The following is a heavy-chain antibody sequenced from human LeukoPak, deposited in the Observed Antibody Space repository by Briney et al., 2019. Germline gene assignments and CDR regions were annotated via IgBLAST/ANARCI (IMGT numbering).Heavy chain of an antibody. V-gene: IGHV3-11*01. D-gene: IGHD6-19*01. J-gene: IGHJ4*02. CDR2: ISGSGNII. CDR3: AKGDGWLAWEFRHY. CDR1: GFTFSDYY. Sequence: GGSLRLSCAASGFTFSDYYINWIRQAPGKGLEWVSYISGSGNIINYADFVEGRFTISRDNAKNSLYLQMNSLRAEDTAVYYCAKGDGWLAWEFRHYWGQGTLVTVSS.